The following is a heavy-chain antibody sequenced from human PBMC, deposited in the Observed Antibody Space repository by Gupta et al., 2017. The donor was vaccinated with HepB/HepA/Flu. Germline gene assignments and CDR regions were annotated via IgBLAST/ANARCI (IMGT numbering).Heavy chain of an antibody. CDR3: AKTGPGYSYTYYYYGMDV. CDR2: ISYDGSNK. J-gene: IGHJ6*02. V-gene: IGHV3-30*18. Sequence: QVQLVESGGGVVQPGRSLRLPCAASGFTFSSYGMHWVRQAPGKGLEWVAVISYDGSNKYYADSVKGRFTISRDNSKNTLYLQMNSLRAEDTAVYYCAKTGPGYSYTYYYYGMDVWGQGTTVTVSS. CDR1: GFTFSSYG. D-gene: IGHD5-18*01.